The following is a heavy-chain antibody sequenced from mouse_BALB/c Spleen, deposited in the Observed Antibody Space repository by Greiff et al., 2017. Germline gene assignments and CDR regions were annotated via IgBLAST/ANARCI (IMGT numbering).Heavy chain of an antibody. CDR2: IWAGGST. J-gene: IGHJ1*01. CDR1: GFSLTSYG. V-gene: IGHV2-9*02. Sequence: QVQLKESGPGLVAPSQSLSITCTVSGFSLTSYGVHWVRQPPGKGLEWLGVIWAGGSTNYNSALMSRLSISKDNSKSQVFLKMNSLQTDDTAMYYCARVPYYYGSSHWYFDVWGAGTTVTVSS. D-gene: IGHD1-1*01. CDR3: ARVPYYYGSSHWYFDV.